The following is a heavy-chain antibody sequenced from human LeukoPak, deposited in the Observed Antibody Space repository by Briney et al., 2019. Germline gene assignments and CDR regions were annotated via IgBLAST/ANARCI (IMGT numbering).Heavy chain of an antibody. CDR3: AKERRWGSYGSGSYYSAFDI. CDR1: GFTFSSYA. Sequence: PGGSLRLSCAASGFTFSSYAMSWVRQAPGKGLEWVSAISGSGGSTYYADSVKGRFTISRDNSKNTLYLQMNSLRAEDTAVYYCAKERRWGSYGSGSYYSAFDIWGQGTMVTVSS. J-gene: IGHJ3*02. V-gene: IGHV3-23*01. CDR2: ISGSGGST. D-gene: IGHD3-10*01.